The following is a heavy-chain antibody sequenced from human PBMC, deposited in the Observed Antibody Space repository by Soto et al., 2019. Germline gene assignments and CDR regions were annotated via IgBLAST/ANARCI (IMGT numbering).Heavy chain of an antibody. CDR1: GFSLITSP. D-gene: IGHD4-4*01. CDR3: ATTVNNYYHAMDV. V-gene: IGHV1-58*01. CDR2: IVVGSGXT. Sequence: XVKVSCKASGFSLITSPVQWVRQARGQGLEWIGWIVVGSGXTDFAQKLQQRXXISRDMSXXTVQMEPSSLRSEDTAVYYCATTVNNYYHAMDVWGQGTTVTVSS. J-gene: IGHJ6*02.